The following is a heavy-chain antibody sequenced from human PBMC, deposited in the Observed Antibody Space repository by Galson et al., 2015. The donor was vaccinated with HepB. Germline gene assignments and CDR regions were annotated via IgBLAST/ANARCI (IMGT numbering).Heavy chain of an antibody. CDR2: IRSKTNTNAT. CDR1: GFIFSDFN. D-gene: IGHD1-7*01. Sequence: YLRLSCEASGFIFSDFNVHWVRQASGKGLEWFGRIRSKTNTNATAYAASVKGRFTISRDDSKNTAFLQLNSLKTEDTAIYYCSIQLIGTGTTASWCQGTLVTVSS. V-gene: IGHV3-73*01. J-gene: IGHJ4*02. CDR3: SIQLIGTGTTAS.